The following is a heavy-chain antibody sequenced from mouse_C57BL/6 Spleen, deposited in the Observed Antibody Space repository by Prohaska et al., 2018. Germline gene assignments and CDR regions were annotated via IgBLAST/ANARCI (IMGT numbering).Heavy chain of an antibody. D-gene: IGHD1-1*01. CDR2: IRLKSDNYAT. J-gene: IGHJ2*01. Sequence: EVKLEESGGGLVQPGGSMKLSCVASGFTFSNYWMNWVRQSPEKGLEWVAQIRLKSDNYATHYAESVKGRFTISRDDSKSSVYLQINNVRAEDNGIYYCTGPGSSLGDWGQGTTLTVSS. CDR1: GFTFSNYW. CDR3: TGPGSSLGD. V-gene: IGHV6-3*01.